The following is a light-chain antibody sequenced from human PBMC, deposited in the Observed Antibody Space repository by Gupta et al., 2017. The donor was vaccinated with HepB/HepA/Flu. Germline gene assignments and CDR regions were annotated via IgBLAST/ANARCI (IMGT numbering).Light chain of an antibody. CDR1: SSNIGSNT. Sequence: QSVLAQPPSASATPGQRVTISCSGSSSNIGSNTVNWYQQRPGTAPKLLIYSNNQRPSGVPDRFSGSKSGTSASLAISGLQSEDEADYYCAAWDDSLNGSVFGTGTKVTVL. J-gene: IGLJ1*01. CDR3: AAWDDSLNGSV. CDR2: SNN. V-gene: IGLV1-44*01.